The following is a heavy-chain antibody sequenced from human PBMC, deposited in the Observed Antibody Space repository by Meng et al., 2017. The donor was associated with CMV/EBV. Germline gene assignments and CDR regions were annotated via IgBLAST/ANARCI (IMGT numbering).Heavy chain of an antibody. CDR2: ISSSSSYI. CDR3: ARDAKYYYDSSGYPSTGRGIDP. J-gene: IGHJ5*02. CDR1: GFTFSSYG. Sequence: GESLKISCAASGFTFSSYGMNWVRQAPGKGLEWVSSISSSSSYIYYADSVKGRFTISRDNAKNSLYLQMNSLRAEDTAVYYCARDAKYYYDSSGYPSTGRGIDPWGQGTLVTVSS. D-gene: IGHD3-22*01. V-gene: IGHV3-21*01.